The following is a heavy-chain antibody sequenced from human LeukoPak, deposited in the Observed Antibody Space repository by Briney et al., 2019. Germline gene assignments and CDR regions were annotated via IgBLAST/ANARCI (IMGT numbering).Heavy chain of an antibody. D-gene: IGHD4-23*01. V-gene: IGHV3-33*01. CDR3: ARFYGSNSGGFLDY. Sequence: GRPLRLSCAASGFTFSSHGMHWVRQAPGKGLEWVAVVWYDGSNKYYADSVKGRFTISRDNSKNTLYLQMNSLRAEDTAVYYCARFYGSNSGGFLDYWGQGTLVIVSS. CDR2: VWYDGSNK. J-gene: IGHJ4*02. CDR1: GFTFSSHG.